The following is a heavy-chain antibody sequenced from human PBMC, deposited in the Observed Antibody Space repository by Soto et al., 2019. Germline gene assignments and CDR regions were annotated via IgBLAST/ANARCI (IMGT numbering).Heavy chain of an antibody. Sequence: QVQLVESGGGVVQPGKSLRLSCTTSGFTFSSYAMHWVRQAPGKGLEWVAVLWYDGSNIQYADSVKGRFTISRDNSKSTVYLQMDSLRAEDTAVYYGARDVNDFWSGYLYWGQGTLVTVSS. CDR1: GFTFSSYA. D-gene: IGHD3-3*01. CDR3: ARDVNDFWSGYLY. J-gene: IGHJ4*02. CDR2: LWYDGSNI. V-gene: IGHV3-33*01.